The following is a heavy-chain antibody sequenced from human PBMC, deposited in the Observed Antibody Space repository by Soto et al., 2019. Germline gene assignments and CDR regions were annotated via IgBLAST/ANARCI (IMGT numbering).Heavy chain of an antibody. J-gene: IGHJ4*02. V-gene: IGHV1-69*06. CDR2: IIPIFATA. D-gene: IGHD6-13*01. CDR3: ARSNAAAGARYFFDF. Sequence: QVQLVQSGAEVKKPGSSVKVSCKASGGIFSSYAITWVRQAPGQGLEWMGGIIPIFATANYAQKFQGRVTITADKSTTTAYMELSSLRSEDTAVYYCARSNAAAGARYFFDFWGQGTLVTVSS. CDR1: GGIFSSYA.